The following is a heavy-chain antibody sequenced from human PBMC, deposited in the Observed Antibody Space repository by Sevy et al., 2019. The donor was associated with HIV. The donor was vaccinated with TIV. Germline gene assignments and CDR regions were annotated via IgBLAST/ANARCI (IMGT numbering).Heavy chain of an antibody. CDR2: INSHGTIT. V-gene: IGHV3-74*01. J-gene: IGHJ6*02. CDR1: VFTFSSHW. D-gene: IGHD3-3*01. CDR3: ARGQLLQFLEWPSYGLDV. Sequence: GGSLRLSCAVSVFTFSSHWTFWVRQAPGKGLVWVSHINSHGTITNYADSVKGRFAISRDNTKNTIYLQMNSLRAEDTAVYYCARGQLLQFLEWPSYGLDVWGQGTTVTVSS.